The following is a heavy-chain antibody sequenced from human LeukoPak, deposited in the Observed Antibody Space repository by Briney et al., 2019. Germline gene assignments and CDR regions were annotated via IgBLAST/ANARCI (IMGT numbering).Heavy chain of an antibody. CDR3: ARYYDSSGYYRRYHFDY. CDR1: GGSISSSNW. Sequence: KSSETLSLTCAVSGGSISSSNWWSWVRQPSGKGLEWIGEIYHSGSTNYNPSLKSRVTISVDKSKNQFSLKLSSVTAADTAVYYCARYYDSSGYYRRYHFDYWGQGTLVTVSS. V-gene: IGHV4-4*02. D-gene: IGHD3-22*01. CDR2: IYHSGST. J-gene: IGHJ4*02.